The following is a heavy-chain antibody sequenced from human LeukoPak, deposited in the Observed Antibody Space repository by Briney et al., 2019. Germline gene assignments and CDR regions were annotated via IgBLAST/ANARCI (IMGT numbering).Heavy chain of an antibody. CDR1: GGSFSGYF. CDR2: INHSGST. D-gene: IGHD3-10*01. V-gene: IGHV4-34*01. CDR3: SRGVGFVKIDY. Sequence: PSETLSLTCAVYGGSFSGYFWSWIRQPPGMGLEWIGEINHSGSTNYNPSLKSRVTISVDTSKNQFSLRLSSVTAADTAVYYCSRGVGFVKIDYWGQGTLVTVSS. J-gene: IGHJ4*02.